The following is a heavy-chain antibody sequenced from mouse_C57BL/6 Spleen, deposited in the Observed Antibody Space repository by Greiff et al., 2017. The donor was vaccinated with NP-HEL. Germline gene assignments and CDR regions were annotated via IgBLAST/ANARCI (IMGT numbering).Heavy chain of an antibody. D-gene: IGHD4-1*01. CDR1: GFTFNTYA. V-gene: IGHV10-3*01. Sequence: EVQRVESGGGLVQPKGSLKLSCAASGFTFNTYAMHWVRQAPGKGLEWVARIRSKSSNYATYYADSVKDRFTISRDDSQSMLYLQMNNLKTEDTAMYYCVRGELGRDWFAYWGHGTLVTVSA. CDR3: VRGELGRDWFAY. J-gene: IGHJ3*01. CDR2: IRSKSSNYAT.